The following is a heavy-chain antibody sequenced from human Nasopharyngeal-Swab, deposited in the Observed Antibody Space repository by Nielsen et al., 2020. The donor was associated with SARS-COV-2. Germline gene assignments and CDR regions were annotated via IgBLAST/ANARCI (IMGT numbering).Heavy chain of an antibody. CDR1: GGSISSGDYY. CDR3: AREELGGDYNWFDP. CDR2: IYTSGTT. D-gene: IGHD4-17*01. Sequence: TLSLTCSVSGGSISSGDYYWSWIRQPTGKGLEWIGRIYTSGTTNYNPSLKSRVTISVDTSKNQFSLKLSSVTATDTALYYCAREELGGDYNWFDPWGQGTLVTVSS. J-gene: IGHJ5*02. V-gene: IGHV4-61*02.